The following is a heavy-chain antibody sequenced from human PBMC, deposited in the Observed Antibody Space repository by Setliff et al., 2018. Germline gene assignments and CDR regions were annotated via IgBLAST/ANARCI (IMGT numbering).Heavy chain of an antibody. CDR3: ARKVISALSGAFDM. CDR2: IYTSRST. Sequence: KPSETLSLTCTVSGGSISNYYWSWIRQPAGKGLEWIGRIYTSRSTNYNPSLKSRVPMSVDTSKNQFSLKLSSVTAADTAVYYCARKVISALSGAFDMWGQGTMVTVSS. V-gene: IGHV4-4*07. CDR1: GGSISNYY. D-gene: IGHD1-26*01. J-gene: IGHJ3*02.